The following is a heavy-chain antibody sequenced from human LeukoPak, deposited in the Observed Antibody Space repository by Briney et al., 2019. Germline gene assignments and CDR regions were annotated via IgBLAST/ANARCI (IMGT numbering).Heavy chain of an antibody. V-gene: IGHV3-66*01. D-gene: IGHD6-13*01. Sequence: GGSLRLSPAASGFTVSSKYMSWVCQAPGKGLEWVSVIYGGGTTYYADSVKSRFTISRDDSKNTIYLQMNSLRVEDTAVYYCVRESGQAAACMYYYGMDVWGQGTTVTVSS. CDR1: GFTVSSKY. J-gene: IGHJ6*02. CDR2: IYGGGTT. CDR3: VRESGQAAACMYYYGMDV.